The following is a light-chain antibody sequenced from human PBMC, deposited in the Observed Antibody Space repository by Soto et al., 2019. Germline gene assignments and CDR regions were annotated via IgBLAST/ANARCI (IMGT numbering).Light chain of an antibody. CDR2: SAS. CDR1: QGISSY. J-gene: IGKJ4*01. V-gene: IGKV1-9*01. CDR3: HQLNSYPPT. Sequence: DIQLTQSPSFLSASVGDSVTITCRASQGISSYLAWYQQRPGKAPKLLIYSASTLESGVPSRFSGSGSGTEFTLTISSLQPEDSATYYWHQLNSYPPTFGGGTKVGIK.